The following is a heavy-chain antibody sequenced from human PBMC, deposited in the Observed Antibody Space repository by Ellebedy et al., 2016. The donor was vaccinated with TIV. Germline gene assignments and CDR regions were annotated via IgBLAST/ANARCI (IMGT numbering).Heavy chain of an antibody. V-gene: IGHV1-69*13. Sequence: ASVKVSCKASGGTFVSYAIYWVQQAPGQGLVWMGGIIPIFGKATYAQKFHGRVTITAEEPTNTAYMELSSLKSDDSAVYYCASRGLQGGVDIWGQGTTVIVSS. CDR3: ASRGLQGGVDI. CDR1: GGTFVSYA. CDR2: IIPIFGKA. D-gene: IGHD3-10*01. J-gene: IGHJ6*02.